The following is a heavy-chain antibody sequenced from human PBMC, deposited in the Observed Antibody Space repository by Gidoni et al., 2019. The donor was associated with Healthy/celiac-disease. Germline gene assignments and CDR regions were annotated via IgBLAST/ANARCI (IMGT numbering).Heavy chain of an antibody. V-gene: IGHV1-2*02. J-gene: IGHJ6*02. D-gene: IGHD2-8*01. CDR2: INPNSGGT. CDR3: AREPPLLIAAYGMDV. CDR1: GYTFTGYY. Sequence: QVQLVQSGAEVKKPGASVKVSCKASGYTFTGYYMHWVRQAPGQGLEWMGWINPNSGGTNYAQKFQGRVTMTRDTSISTAYMELSRLRSDDTAVYYCAREPPLLIAAYGMDVWGQGTTVTVSS.